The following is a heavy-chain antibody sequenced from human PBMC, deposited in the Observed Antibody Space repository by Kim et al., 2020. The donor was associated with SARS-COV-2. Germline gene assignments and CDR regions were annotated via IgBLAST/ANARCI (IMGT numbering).Heavy chain of an antibody. Sequence: SETLSLTCTVSGGSISSYYWSWIRQPPGKGLEWIGYIYYSGSTNYNPSLKSRVTISVDTSKNQFSLKLSSVTAADTAVYYCARELRYCSSTSCYTEWFDPWGQGTLVTVSS. V-gene: IGHV4-59*13. J-gene: IGHJ5*02. CDR1: GGSISSYY. D-gene: IGHD2-2*02. CDR2: IYYSGST. CDR3: ARELRYCSSTSCYTEWFDP.